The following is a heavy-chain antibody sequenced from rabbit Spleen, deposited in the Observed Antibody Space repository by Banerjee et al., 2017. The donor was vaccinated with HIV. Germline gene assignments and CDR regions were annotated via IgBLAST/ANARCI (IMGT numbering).Heavy chain of an antibody. J-gene: IGHJ4*01. CDR2: INSFSGRP. V-gene: IGHV1S45*01. CDR3: ARDLVVAIGWNFKL. D-gene: IGHD3-3*01. Sequence: QEQLVESGGGLVKPGAPLTLSCKASGFSFSNGYVMCWVRQAPGKGLEWIACINSFSGRPVYATWVNGRFTISKASWTTVTLHMTGLTAADTATYFCARDLVVAIGWNFKLWGPGTLVTVS. CDR1: GFSFSNGYV.